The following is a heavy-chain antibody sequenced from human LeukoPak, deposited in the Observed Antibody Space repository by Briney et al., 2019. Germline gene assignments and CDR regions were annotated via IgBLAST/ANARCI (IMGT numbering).Heavy chain of an antibody. CDR1: GGTFSSYV. Sequence: ASVKVSCKPSGGTFSSYVISWLRQAPGQGLEWMGIINPSGGSTSYAQKFQGRVTMTRDTSTSTVYMELSSLRSEDTAVYYCAREGYCSSTSCYPFDYWGQGTLVTVSS. CDR2: INPSGGST. CDR3: AREGYCSSTSCYPFDY. V-gene: IGHV1-46*01. D-gene: IGHD2-2*01. J-gene: IGHJ4*02.